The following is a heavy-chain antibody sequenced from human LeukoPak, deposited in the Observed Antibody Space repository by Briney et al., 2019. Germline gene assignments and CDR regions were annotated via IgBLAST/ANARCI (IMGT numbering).Heavy chain of an antibody. CDR3: AIARDGYNWSY. CDR2: IYTSGST. Sequence: SQTLSLTCTVSGGSISSGSYYWSWIRQPAGKVLEWIGRIYTSGSTNYNPSLKSRVTISVATSKNQFSLKLSSVTAADTAVYYCAIARDGYNWSYWGQGTLVTVSS. CDR1: GGSISSGSYY. V-gene: IGHV4-61*02. J-gene: IGHJ4*02. D-gene: IGHD5-24*01.